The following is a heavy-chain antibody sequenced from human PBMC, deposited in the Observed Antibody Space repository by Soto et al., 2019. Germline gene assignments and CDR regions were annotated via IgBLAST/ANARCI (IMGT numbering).Heavy chain of an antibody. CDR3: ARHNYGSGSTYFDY. Sequence: SXTLCLTCTVSGGSTSSYYWSWIRQPPGKGLEWIGYIYYSGSTNYNPSLKSRVTISVDTSKNQFSLKLNSMTAADTAVYYCARHNYGSGSTYFDYWGQGTLVTVSS. D-gene: IGHD3-10*01. CDR1: GGSTSSYY. CDR2: IYYSGST. V-gene: IGHV4-59*08. J-gene: IGHJ4*02.